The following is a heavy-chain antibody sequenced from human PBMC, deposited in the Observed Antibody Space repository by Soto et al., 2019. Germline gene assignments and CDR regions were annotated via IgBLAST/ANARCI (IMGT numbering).Heavy chain of an antibody. CDR2: ISGSGDNT. J-gene: IGHJ4*02. CDR1: GFTFSSYA. V-gene: IGHV3-23*01. CDR3: SRDLRRVEPMDY. D-gene: IGHD1-1*01. Sequence: GGSLRLSCAASGFTFSSYAMSWVRQAPGKGLEWVSAISGSGDNTYYADSVKGRFTVSRDNSKSTLYLQMNSLRIEDTAVYYCSRDLRRVEPMDYWGPGTLVTVSS.